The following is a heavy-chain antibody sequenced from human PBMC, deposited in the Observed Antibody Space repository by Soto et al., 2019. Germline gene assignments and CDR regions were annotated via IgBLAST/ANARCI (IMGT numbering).Heavy chain of an antibody. D-gene: IGHD5-12*01. CDR3: ARAYSGYDRYYGMDV. Sequence: ASVKVSCKASGYTFTSYGISWVRQAPGQGLEWMGWISAYNGNTNYAQKLQGRVTMTTDTSTSTAYMELRSLRSDDTAVYYCARAYSGYDRYYGMDVWGQGTRVTVSS. J-gene: IGHJ6*02. V-gene: IGHV1-18*01. CDR2: ISAYNGNT. CDR1: GYTFTSYG.